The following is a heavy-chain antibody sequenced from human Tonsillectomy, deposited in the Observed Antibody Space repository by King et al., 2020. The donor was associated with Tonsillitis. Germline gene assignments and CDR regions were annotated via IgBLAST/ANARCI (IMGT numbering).Heavy chain of an antibody. Sequence: VQLVESGGGLVQPGGSLRLSCAASGLTFSNYWMSWVRQAPGKGLEWVANIKEDGSEKYYVDSVKGRFTISRDNAKNSLYLQMNSLRAEETAVYYCASEVYYGRAFDIWGQGTMVIVS. CDR1: GLTFSNYW. D-gene: IGHD3-10*01. V-gene: IGHV3-7*04. CDR2: IKEDGSEK. J-gene: IGHJ3*02. CDR3: ASEVYYGRAFDI.